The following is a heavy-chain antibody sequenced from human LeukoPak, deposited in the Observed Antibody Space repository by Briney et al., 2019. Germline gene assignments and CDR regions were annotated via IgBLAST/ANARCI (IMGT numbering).Heavy chain of an antibody. Sequence: GGSLRLSCAASGFTVSSNYMSWVRQAPGRGLEWVSVIYSGGNTYYADSVKGRFTISRDNSKNTLYLQMNSLRAEDTAVYYCARAVSSGYDPFDYWGQGTLVTVSS. D-gene: IGHD3-22*01. J-gene: IGHJ4*02. CDR1: GFTVSSNY. CDR2: IYSGGNT. CDR3: ARAVSSGYDPFDY. V-gene: IGHV3-53*01.